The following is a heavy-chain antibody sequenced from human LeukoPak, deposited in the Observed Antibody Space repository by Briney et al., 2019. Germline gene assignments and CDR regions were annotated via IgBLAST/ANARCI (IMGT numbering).Heavy chain of an antibody. Sequence: GGSLRLSCAASAFTFSHYGMHWVRQAPGKGLEWVATIWYDGSNKFYADSVKGRFTISRDNSKNTLYLQMNSLRAEDTAVYYCARDPSHLYYFDYWGQGTLVTVSS. J-gene: IGHJ4*02. V-gene: IGHV3-33*01. CDR3: ARDPSHLYYFDY. CDR2: IWYDGSNK. CDR1: AFTFSHYG.